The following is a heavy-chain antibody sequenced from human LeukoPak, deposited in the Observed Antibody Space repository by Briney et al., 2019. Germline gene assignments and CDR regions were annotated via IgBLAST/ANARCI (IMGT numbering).Heavy chain of an antibody. V-gene: IGHV3-23*01. D-gene: IGHD2-2*01. CDR2: VTGSGDIT. Sequence: GGSLRLSCTASGFTFSNYAMSWVRQAPGKGLEWVSAVTGSGDITYYADSVRGRFTLSRDNSKNMVFLQMISLRAEDTAVYYCAKRRCSGSSCYLDYWGQGTLVTVSS. CDR1: GFTFSNYA. J-gene: IGHJ4*02. CDR3: AKRRCSGSSCYLDY.